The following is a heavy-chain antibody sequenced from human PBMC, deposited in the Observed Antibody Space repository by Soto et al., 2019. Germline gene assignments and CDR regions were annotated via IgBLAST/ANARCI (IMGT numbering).Heavy chain of an antibody. CDR3: TRDDFWSGYFDI. J-gene: IGHJ3*02. V-gene: IGHV3-49*03. CDR1: GFTFVDYA. Sequence: PGGSLRLSCTASGFTFVDYAMSWFRQAPGKGLEWVGFIRSKAYGGTTEYAASVKGRFTISRDDSKSIAYMQMNSLKTEDTAVYYCTRDDFWSGYFDIWGQGTMVTVS. CDR2: IRSKAYGGTT. D-gene: IGHD3-3*01.